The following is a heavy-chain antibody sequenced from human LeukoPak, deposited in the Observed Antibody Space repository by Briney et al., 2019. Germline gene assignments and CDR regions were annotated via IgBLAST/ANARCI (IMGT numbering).Heavy chain of an antibody. D-gene: IGHD4-23*01. J-gene: IGHJ2*01. CDR3: ARHPGKVTNDWYFDL. CDR2: INPNSGGT. Sequence: GASVKVSCKAAGYTFTGYYMTWVRQAPGQGLEWMGWINPNSGGTNYAQKFQGRVTMTRDTSITTAYMELSRLSSDDTAVYYCARHPGKVTNDWYFDLWGRGTLVTVSS. V-gene: IGHV1-2*02. CDR1: GYTFTGYY.